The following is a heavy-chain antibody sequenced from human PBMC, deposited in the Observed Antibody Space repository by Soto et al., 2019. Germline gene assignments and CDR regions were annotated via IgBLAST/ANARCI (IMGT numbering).Heavy chain of an antibody. CDR1: GFSFSDYW. CDR3: ARDRLGSGATFDI. V-gene: IGHV3-7*01. D-gene: IGHD1-26*01. CDR2: INQDGSEK. J-gene: IGHJ3*02. Sequence: EVQLVESGGDLVQPGGSLRLSCAASGFSFSDYWMSWVRQAPGKGLEWVANINQDGSEKCYVESVKGRFTVSRDSAKNSLYLQMNSLIVEDTAVYLCARDRLGSGATFDIWGQGTMVTVSS.